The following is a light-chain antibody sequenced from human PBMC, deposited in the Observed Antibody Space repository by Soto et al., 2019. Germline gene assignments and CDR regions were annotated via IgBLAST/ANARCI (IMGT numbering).Light chain of an antibody. CDR3: TSYTISNTVI. CDR1: SSDIGAYNR. Sequence: QSALTQPPSVSGSPGQSVTISCAGTSSDIGAYNRVSWYHQPPGTVPKLMIYEGKTRPSGVPDRFSGSKSGNMASLTIARLQAEDEGDYYCTSYTISNTVIFGGGTKLTVL. J-gene: IGLJ2*01. V-gene: IGLV2-18*02. CDR2: EGK.